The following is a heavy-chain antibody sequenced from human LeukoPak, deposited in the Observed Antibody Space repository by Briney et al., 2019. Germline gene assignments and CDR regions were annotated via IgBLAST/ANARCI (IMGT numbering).Heavy chain of an antibody. CDR1: GFSLSTSGVG. J-gene: IGHJ3*02. Sequence: SGPTLVNPTQTLTLTCTFSGFSLSTSGVGVAWIRQPPGKALEWLALIYWDDDKRYSPSLKSRLTITKDTSKNQVVLTMTNMDPVDTATYYCAHTLYYYDSSGYPRAFDIWGQGTMVTVSS. V-gene: IGHV2-5*02. D-gene: IGHD3-22*01. CDR3: AHTLYYYDSSGYPRAFDI. CDR2: IYWDDDK.